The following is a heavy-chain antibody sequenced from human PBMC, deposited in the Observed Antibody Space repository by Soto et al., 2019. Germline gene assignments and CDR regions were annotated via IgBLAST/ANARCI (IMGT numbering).Heavy chain of an antibody. J-gene: IGHJ4*02. Sequence: EVQLVESGGGLVQPGGSLRLSCAASGFIVSDNYMSWVRQAPGKGPEWVSGIYRGDGTYYADSVKGRFTISRDKSKNTLFLQMNSLRAEDTAVYYCAMGAENYDTLTGYSEGTLDYWGQGTLVTVSS. CDR2: IYRGDGT. D-gene: IGHD3-9*01. CDR1: GFIVSDNY. CDR3: AMGAENYDTLTGYSEGTLDY. V-gene: IGHV3-66*01.